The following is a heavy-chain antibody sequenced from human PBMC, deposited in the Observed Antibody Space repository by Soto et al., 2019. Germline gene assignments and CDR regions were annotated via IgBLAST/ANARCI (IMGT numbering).Heavy chain of an antibody. CDR2: IYYSGSN. Sequence: QVQLQESGPGLVKPSQTLSLTCTVSGGSISSGDYYWSWIRQPPGKGLEWIGYIYYSGSNYYNPSLDSRATLLLDTPSNQFSLRLSSVTAADTAVYYCATFGVSGEPVDYGGQETLVTVSS. D-gene: IGHD3-10*01. CDR3: ATFGVSGEPVDY. CDR1: GGSISSGDYY. J-gene: IGHJ4*01. V-gene: IGHV4-30-4*01.